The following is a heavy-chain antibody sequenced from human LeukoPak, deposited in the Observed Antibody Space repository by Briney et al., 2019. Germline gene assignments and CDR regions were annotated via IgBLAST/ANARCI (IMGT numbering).Heavy chain of an antibody. J-gene: IGHJ4*02. CDR3: ARVVDYNFVY. Sequence: GGSLRLSCGASGFXFSDYYMSWIRQAPGRGLKWLSYISSSSSYTDYADSVKGRFTISRDNAKNSLSLQMNSLRAEDTAVYYCARVVDYNFVYWGQGTLVTVSS. D-gene: IGHD3-10*01. CDR2: ISSSSSYT. CDR1: GFXFSDYY. V-gene: IGHV3-11*05.